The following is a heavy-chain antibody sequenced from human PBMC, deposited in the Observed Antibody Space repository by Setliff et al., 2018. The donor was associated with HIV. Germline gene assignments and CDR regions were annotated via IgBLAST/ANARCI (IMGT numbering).Heavy chain of an antibody. Sequence: PGGSLRLSCAASGFTFVDYGMSWVRQAPGKGLEWVSGISGSAGTTYYADSVKGRFTISRDNSKSTLYLQMNSLRAEDTAVYYCARDRYSGSATDYWGQGTLVTVSS. CDR2: ISGSAGTT. CDR3: ARDRYSGSATDY. V-gene: IGHV3-23*01. J-gene: IGHJ4*02. D-gene: IGHD1-26*01. CDR1: GFTFVDYG.